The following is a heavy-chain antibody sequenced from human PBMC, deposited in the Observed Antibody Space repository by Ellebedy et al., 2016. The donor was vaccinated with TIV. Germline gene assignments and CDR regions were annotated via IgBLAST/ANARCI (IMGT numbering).Heavy chain of an antibody. V-gene: IGHV4-34*01. D-gene: IGHD3-10*01. Sequence: MPSETLSFTCAVYGGSFSGYYWSWIRQPPGKGLECIVEINHSGSTNYNPSLKSRVTISVDTSKNQFSLKLSSVTAADTAVYYCARDTMVRGSGYNDYYGMDVWGQGTTVTVSS. CDR3: ARDTMVRGSGYNDYYGMDV. CDR2: INHSGST. J-gene: IGHJ6*02. CDR1: GGSFSGYY.